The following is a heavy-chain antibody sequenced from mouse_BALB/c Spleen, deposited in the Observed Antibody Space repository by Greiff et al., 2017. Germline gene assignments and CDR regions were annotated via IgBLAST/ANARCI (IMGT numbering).Heavy chain of an antibody. D-gene: IGHD2-14*01. V-gene: IGHV10S3*01. CDR1: GFTFNTNA. J-gene: IGHJ1*01. Sequence: EVQLVETGGGLVQPKGSLKLSCAASGFTFNTNAMNWVRQAPGKGLEWVARIRSKSNNYATYYADSVKDRFTISRDDSQSMLYLQMNNLKTEDTAMYYCVRERGVRRDWYFDVWGAGTTVTVSS. CDR2: IRSKSNNYAT. CDR3: VRERGVRRDWYFDV.